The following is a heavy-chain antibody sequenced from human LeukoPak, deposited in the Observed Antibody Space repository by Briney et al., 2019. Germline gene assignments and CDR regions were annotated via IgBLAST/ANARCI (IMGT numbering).Heavy chain of an antibody. CDR2: INHSGST. Sequence: SETLSLTCNVSGYSISSGYYWSWIRQPPGKGLEWIGEINHSGSTNYNPSLKSRVTISVDTSKNQFSLKLSSVTAADTAVYYCARPRAYSSGYYGYWGQGTLVTVSS. D-gene: IGHD3-22*01. J-gene: IGHJ4*02. CDR3: ARPRAYSSGYYGY. CDR1: GYSISSGYY. V-gene: IGHV4-38-2*02.